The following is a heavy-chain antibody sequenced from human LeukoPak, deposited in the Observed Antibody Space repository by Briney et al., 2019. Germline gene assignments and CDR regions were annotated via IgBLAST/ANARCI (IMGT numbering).Heavy chain of an antibody. CDR1: GGSISSHY. CDR3: ASSLATHYDFWSGSYYYYMDV. J-gene: IGHJ6*03. CDR2: IYYSGST. D-gene: IGHD3-3*01. V-gene: IGHV4-59*11. Sequence: SETLSLTCTVSGGSISSHYWSWIRQPPGKGLEWIGYIYYSGSTNYNLSLKSRVTISVDTSKNQFSLKLSSVTAADTAVYYCASSLATHYDFWSGSYYYYMDVWGKGTTVTVSS.